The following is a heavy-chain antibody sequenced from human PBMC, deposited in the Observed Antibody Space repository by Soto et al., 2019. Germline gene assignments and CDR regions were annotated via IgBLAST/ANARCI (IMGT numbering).Heavy chain of an antibody. CDR3: ASMRGLYSSSWYFDY. CDR2: IYYSGST. V-gene: IGHV4-59*01. CDR1: GCSISSYY. Sequence: SETLSLTCPVSGCSISSYYWSWVRQPPGKGLEWIGYIYYSGSTNYNPSLKSRVTISVDTSKNQFSLKLSSVTAADTAVYYCASMRGLYSSSWYFDYWGQGTLVTVSS. J-gene: IGHJ4*02. D-gene: IGHD6-13*01.